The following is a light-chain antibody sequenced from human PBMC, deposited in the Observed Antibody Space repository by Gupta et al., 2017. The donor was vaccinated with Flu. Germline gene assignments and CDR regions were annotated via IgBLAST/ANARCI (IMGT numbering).Light chain of an antibody. J-gene: IGLJ2*01. CDR2: EVN. CDR1: SSNIGSYNL. Sequence: QSALTQPASVSGSPGQSITISCTGTSSNIGSYNLVSWYQQHPDKAPKLMIYEVNKRPSGFSNRFSGSKSGNTASLTISGLQAEDEADYFCCSYVGGSKWVFGGRTKLTVL. CDR3: CSYVGGSKWV. V-gene: IGLV2-23*02.